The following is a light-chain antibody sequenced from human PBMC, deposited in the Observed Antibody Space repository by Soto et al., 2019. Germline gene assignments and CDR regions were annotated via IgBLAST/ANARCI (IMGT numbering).Light chain of an antibody. V-gene: IGKV3-20*01. CDR3: QQYGTSLSLT. J-gene: IGKJ5*01. Sequence: EIVLTQSPGTLSLSPGERATLSCRASQSITSNFLAWYQKKPGQSPMLLIYGASRRAKGTPDRFSGSGSGTDFSLTISRLEPEDFAVYCCQQYGTSLSLTFGQGTRLDI. CDR1: QSITSNF. CDR2: GAS.